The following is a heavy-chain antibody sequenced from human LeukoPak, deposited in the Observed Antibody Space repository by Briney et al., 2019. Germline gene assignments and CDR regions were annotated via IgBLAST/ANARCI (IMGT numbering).Heavy chain of an antibody. D-gene: IGHD2-15*01. CDR1: GGSMSSHY. V-gene: IGHV4-59*11. CDR2: IYYSGST. J-gene: IGHJ6*03. CDR3: ARTGYCSGGSCYSPSYYYYYMDV. Sequence: PETLSLTCTVSGGSMSSHYWSWFRQPPGKRLEWIGYIYYSGSTSYNPSLKSRVTMSVDTSKNQFSLKLNSVTTAGTAVYYCARTGYCSGGSCYSPSYYYYYMDVWGKGTTVTISS.